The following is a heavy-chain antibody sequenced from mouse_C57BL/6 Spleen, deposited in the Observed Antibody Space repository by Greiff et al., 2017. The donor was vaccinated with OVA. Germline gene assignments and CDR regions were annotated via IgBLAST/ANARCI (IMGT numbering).Heavy chain of an antibody. CDR2: INPSNGGT. V-gene: IGHV1-53*01. CDR1: GYTFTSYW. J-gene: IGHJ4*01. D-gene: IGHD2-3*01. CDR3: ARSEDGYYFFYAMDY. Sequence: QVQLQQPGPELVKPGASVKLSCKASGYTFTSYWMHWVKQRPGQGLEWIGNINPSNGGTNYNEKFKSKATLTVDKSSSTAYMQLSSLTSEDSAVYYCARSEDGYYFFYAMDYWGQGTSVTVSS.